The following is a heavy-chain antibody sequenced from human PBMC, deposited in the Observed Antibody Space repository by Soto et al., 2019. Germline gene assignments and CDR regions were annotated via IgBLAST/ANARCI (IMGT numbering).Heavy chain of an antibody. CDR3: ARQPLRYFDWLSETAYYYYGIDV. D-gene: IGHD3-9*01. V-gene: IGHV3-33*01. CDR1: GFTFSSYG. Sequence: QVQLVESGGGVVQPGRSLRLSCAASGFTFSSYGMHWVRQAPGKGLEWVAVIWYDGSNKYYADSVKGRFTISRDNSKNTLYLQMNSLRAEDTAVYYCARQPLRYFDWLSETAYYYYGIDVWGQGTTVTVSS. CDR2: IWYDGSNK. J-gene: IGHJ6*02.